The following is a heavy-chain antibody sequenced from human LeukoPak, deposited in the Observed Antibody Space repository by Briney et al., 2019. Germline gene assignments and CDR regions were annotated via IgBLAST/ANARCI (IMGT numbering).Heavy chain of an antibody. J-gene: IGHJ4*02. D-gene: IGHD3-10*01. Sequence: SETLSLTRTVSDGSIINYYWGRVRQAPGKGLEWIGSIYYSGNTYYNSSLKSRVTISRDTSKKQFTLNLFSVTAADTAMYYCTRANGYGLINYWGQGTLVTVSS. CDR3: TRANGYGLINY. CDR2: IYYSGNT. V-gene: IGHV4-39*06. CDR1: DGSIINYY.